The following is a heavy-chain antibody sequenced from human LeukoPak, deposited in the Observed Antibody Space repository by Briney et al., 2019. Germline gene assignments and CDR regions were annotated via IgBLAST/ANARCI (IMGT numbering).Heavy chain of an antibody. CDR1: GGSISSSSYY. D-gene: IGHD2-2*01. CDR2: IYYSGST. Sequence: SETLSLTCTVSGGSISSSSYYWGWIRQPPGKGLEWIGSIYYSGSTYYNPSLKSRVTISVDTSKNQFSLKLSSVTAADTAGYYCARRYCSSTSCLLSWFDPWGQGTLATVSS. V-gene: IGHV4-39*01. CDR3: ARRYCSSTSCLLSWFDP. J-gene: IGHJ5*02.